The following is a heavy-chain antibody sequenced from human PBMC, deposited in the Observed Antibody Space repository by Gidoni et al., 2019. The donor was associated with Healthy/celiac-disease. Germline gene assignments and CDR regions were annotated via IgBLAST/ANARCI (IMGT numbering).Heavy chain of an antibody. V-gene: IGHV4-30-4*01. CDR1: GCSISSGDYY. D-gene: IGHD4-17*01. Sequence: QVQLQESGPGLVKPSQTLSLTCTVSGCSISSGDYYWSWIRQPPGKGLEWIGYIYYSGSTYYNPSLKSRVTISVDTSKNQFSLKLSSVTAADTAVYYCAREPTVTTGFHGIDVWGQGTTVTVSS. CDR3: AREPTVTTGFHGIDV. CDR2: IYYSGST. J-gene: IGHJ6*02.